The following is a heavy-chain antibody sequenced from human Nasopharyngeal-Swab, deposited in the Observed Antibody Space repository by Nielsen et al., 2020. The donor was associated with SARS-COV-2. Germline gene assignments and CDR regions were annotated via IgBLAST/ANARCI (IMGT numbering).Heavy chain of an antibody. CDR1: GFTFSSYS. CDR3: ARVGICNNDWCGSYDS. J-gene: IGHJ4*02. V-gene: IGHV3-72*01. Sequence: GGSLRLSCAASGFTFSSYSMSWLRQAPGKGLEWLGHSRVKANSYTAEYAASVTGRFTFSREESKNVLYLQMNSLKTEDTAVYYCARVGICNNDWCGSYDSWGQGTLVTVSS. CDR2: SRVKANSYTA. D-gene: IGHD3-9*01.